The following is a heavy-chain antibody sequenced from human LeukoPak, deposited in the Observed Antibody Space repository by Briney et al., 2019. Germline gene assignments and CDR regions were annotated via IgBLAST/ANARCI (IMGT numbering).Heavy chain of an antibody. J-gene: IGHJ4*02. D-gene: IGHD1-7*01. CDR3: ARGTTRGLDY. CDR1: GFTLSSYS. CDR2: ISSSSSYI. V-gene: IGHV3-21*01. Sequence: TGGSLRLSCAASGFTLSSYSMNWVRQAPGKGLEWVSSISSSSSYIYYADSVKGRFTISRDNAKNSLYLQMNSLRAEDTAVYYCARGTTRGLDYWGQGTLVTVSS.